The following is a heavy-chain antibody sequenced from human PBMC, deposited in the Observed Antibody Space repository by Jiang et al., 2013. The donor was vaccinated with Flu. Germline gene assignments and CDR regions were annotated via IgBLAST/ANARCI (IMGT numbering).Heavy chain of an antibody. Sequence: QLLESGGGLVQPGGSLRLSCVASGFTFGSYEMNWVRQAPGKGLEWVSYISTSGGTEYYADSVKGRFTVSRDNAKNSLYLQMNSLRAEDTAVYYCARDSGPLDDYTNHHFDYWGQGTLVTVSS. CDR3: ARDSGPLDDYTNHHFDY. CDR1: GFTFGSYE. D-gene: IGHD4-11*01. CDR2: ISTSGGTE. J-gene: IGHJ4*02. V-gene: IGHV3-48*03.